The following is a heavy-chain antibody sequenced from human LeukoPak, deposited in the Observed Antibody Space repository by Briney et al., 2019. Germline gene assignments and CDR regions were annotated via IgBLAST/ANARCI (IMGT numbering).Heavy chain of an antibody. CDR1: GFTFSNAW. CDR3: ARTTIFGVVIIRSYYFDY. V-gene: IGHV3-21*01. CDR2: ISSSSSYI. D-gene: IGHD3-3*01. Sequence: PGGSLRLSCAASGFTFSNAWMSWVRQAPGKGLEWVSSISSSSSYIYYADSVKGRFTISRDNAKNSLYLQMNSLRAEDTAVYYCARTTIFGVVIIRSYYFDYWGQGTLVTVSS. J-gene: IGHJ4*02.